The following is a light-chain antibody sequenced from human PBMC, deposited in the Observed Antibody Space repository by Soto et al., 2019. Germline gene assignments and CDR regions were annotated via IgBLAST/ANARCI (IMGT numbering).Light chain of an antibody. J-gene: IGLJ2*01. CDR2: EDT. CDR1: SSDLGSYNL. Sequence: QSALTQPASVSGSPGQSINISSTGTSSDLGSYNLVSWYQQHPGKAPKLMIYEDTERPSGVSNRFSGSKSGNTASLTISGLQAEDEADYYCSSYAGSTTYVVFGGGTKLTVL. V-gene: IGLV2-23*01. CDR3: SSYAGSTTYVV.